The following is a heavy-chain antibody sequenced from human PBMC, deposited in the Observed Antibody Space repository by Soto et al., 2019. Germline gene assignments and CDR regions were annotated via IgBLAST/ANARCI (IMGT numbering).Heavy chain of an antibody. CDR2: IDAEDGET. J-gene: IGHJ4*02. Sequence: GASVKVSCKVSGYTLTELSMHWVRQAPGKGLEWMGCIDAEDGETIYAQKLQGRVTMTTDTSTSTAYMELRSLRSDDTAVYYCARGGLSTIDYWGQGTLVTVSS. CDR3: ARGGLSTIDY. V-gene: IGHV1-24*01. CDR1: GYTLTELS. D-gene: IGHD2-8*02.